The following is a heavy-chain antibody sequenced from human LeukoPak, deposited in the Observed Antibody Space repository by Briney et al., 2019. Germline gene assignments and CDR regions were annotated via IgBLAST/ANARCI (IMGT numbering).Heavy chain of an antibody. J-gene: IGHJ4*02. V-gene: IGHV3-23*01. D-gene: IGHD2-21*02. CDR1: GFTFSSSA. CDR3: AKDLDVVVTTLDY. Sequence: GGSLRLSCAASGFTFSSSAMSWVRQAPGKGLEWVSAISNNGGYTYYADSVQGRFTISRDNSKSTLCLQMNSLRAEDTAIYCCAKDLDVVVTTLDYWGQGTLVTVSS. CDR2: ISNNGGYT.